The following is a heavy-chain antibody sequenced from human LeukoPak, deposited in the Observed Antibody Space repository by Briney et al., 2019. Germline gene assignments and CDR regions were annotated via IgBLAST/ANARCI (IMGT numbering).Heavy chain of an antibody. CDR3: ARVAMTTVTNYYYYYGMDV. CDR1: GGSISSGGYY. V-gene: IGHV4-31*03. Sequence: PSETLSLTCTVSGGSISSGGYYWSWIRQHSGKGLEWIGYIYYSGSTYYNPSLKSRVTISVDTSKNQFSLKLSSVTAADTAVYYCARVAMTTVTNYYYYYGMDVWGQGTTVTVSS. D-gene: IGHD4-17*01. CDR2: IYYSGST. J-gene: IGHJ6*02.